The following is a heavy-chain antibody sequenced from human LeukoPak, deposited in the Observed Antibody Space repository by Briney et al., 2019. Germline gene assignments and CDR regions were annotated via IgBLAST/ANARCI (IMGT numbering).Heavy chain of an antibody. D-gene: IGHD3-22*01. J-gene: IGHJ4*02. CDR3: ARNEDYSDSTGYYSTFYLDS. CDR1: GFAFSSYG. CDR2: IHYDSSTE. Sequence: GGSLRLSCAASGFAFSSYGMHWVRQAPGKGLEWVAYIHYDSSTEDYADSVKGRFTISRDNSKNTLYLQMNSLRAEDTAVYYCARNEDYSDSTGYYSTFYLDSWGQGTLVTVSS. V-gene: IGHV3-30*02.